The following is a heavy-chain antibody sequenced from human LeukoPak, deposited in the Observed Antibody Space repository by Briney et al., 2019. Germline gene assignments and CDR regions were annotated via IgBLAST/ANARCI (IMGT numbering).Heavy chain of an antibody. CDR3: ARGAGVYSSGWYWFDY. CDR2: ISSSGSTI. Sequence: GGSLRLSCAASGFTFSSYTMNWVRQAPGKGLEWVSYISSSGSTIYYADSVKGRFTISRDNAKNSLYLQMNSLRAEDTAVYYCARGAGVYSSGWYWFDYWGQGTLVTVSS. J-gene: IGHJ4*02. V-gene: IGHV3-48*04. CDR1: GFTFSSYT. D-gene: IGHD6-13*01.